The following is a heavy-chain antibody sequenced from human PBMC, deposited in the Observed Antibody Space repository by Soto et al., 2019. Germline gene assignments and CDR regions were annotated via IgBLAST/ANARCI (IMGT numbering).Heavy chain of an antibody. CDR2: ISSSSSYT. D-gene: IGHD4-17*01. CDR1: GFTFSDYY. V-gene: IGHV3-11*06. J-gene: IGHJ4*02. Sequence: GGSLRLSCAASGFTFSDYYMSWIRQAPGKGLEWVSYISSSSSYTNYADSVKGRFTISRDNAKNSLYLQMNSLRAEDTAVYYCARDPSGDYEVGFDYWGQGTLVTVSS. CDR3: ARDPSGDYEVGFDY.